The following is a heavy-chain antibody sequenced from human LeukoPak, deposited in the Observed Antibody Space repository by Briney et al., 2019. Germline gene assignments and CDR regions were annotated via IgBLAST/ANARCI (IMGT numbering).Heavy chain of an antibody. Sequence: GGSLRLSCTPSIFTLCRYSVIWVRDARGEGVECVLYFSSSSSTIYYADSVKGRFTISRDNAKNSLYLQMNSLRDEDTAVYYCAREGGTTMIPDAFDIWGQGTMVTVSS. D-gene: IGHD3-22*01. CDR2: FSSSSSTI. CDR3: AREGGTTMIPDAFDI. J-gene: IGHJ3*02. V-gene: IGHV3-48*02. CDR1: IFTLCRYS.